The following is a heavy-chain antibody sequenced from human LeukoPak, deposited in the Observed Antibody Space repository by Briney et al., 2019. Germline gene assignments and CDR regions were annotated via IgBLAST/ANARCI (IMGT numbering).Heavy chain of an antibody. CDR1: GFTFYTYA. V-gene: IGHV3-23*01. CDR3: AKDPSDFLVDC. CDR2: ISGSGGTT. J-gene: IGHJ4*02. Sequence: GSLRLSCAASGFTFYTYAMNWVRQAPGRGLQWVAAISGSGGTTYYADSVQGRFPIPRDNSKHTVYLQLSSLRAEDTAVYYCAKDPSDFLVDCWGQGTLVTVSS. D-gene: IGHD2-21*02.